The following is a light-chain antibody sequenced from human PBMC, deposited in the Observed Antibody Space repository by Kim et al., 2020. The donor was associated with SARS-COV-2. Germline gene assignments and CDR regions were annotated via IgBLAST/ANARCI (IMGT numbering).Light chain of an antibody. Sequence: GQSVTISCTGTSSDIGNYNRVSWYQQSPGAAPNLMIYEVNNRPSGVPDRFSGSKSGNTASLTISGLQTEDEGDYYCSSHASNNTWVFGGGTQLTVL. CDR2: EVN. CDR3: SSHASNNTWV. CDR1: SSDIGNYNR. V-gene: IGLV2-18*02. J-gene: IGLJ3*02.